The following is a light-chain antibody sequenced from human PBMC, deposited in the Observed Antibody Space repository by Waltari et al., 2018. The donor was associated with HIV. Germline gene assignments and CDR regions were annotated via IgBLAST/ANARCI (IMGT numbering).Light chain of an antibody. Sequence: QSALTQPASVSGSPGQSITISCTGTSSDVGGYNYVSWYQQHPGKAPKLMIYAVSNRPSVVSNRFSGCKSGNTASLTISGLQAEDEADYYCSSYTSSRSYVFGTGTRVTV. CDR2: AVS. J-gene: IGLJ1*01. V-gene: IGLV2-14*03. CDR1: SSDVGGYNY. CDR3: SSYTSSRSYV.